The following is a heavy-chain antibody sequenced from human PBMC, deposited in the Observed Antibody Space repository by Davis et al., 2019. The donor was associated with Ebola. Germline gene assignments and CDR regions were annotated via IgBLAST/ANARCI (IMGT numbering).Heavy chain of an antibody. V-gene: IGHV3-11*06. Sequence: GESLKISCAASGFIFSDYYMTWIRQAPGKGLEWVSYITSSSSYTNYADSVKGRFTISRDNAKKSLYLQMNSLRAEDTAVYYCARDDCSSSSCLVDYWGQGTLVTVSS. CDR2: ITSSSSYT. D-gene: IGHD2-2*01. CDR3: ARDDCSSSSCLVDY. J-gene: IGHJ4*02. CDR1: GFIFSDYY.